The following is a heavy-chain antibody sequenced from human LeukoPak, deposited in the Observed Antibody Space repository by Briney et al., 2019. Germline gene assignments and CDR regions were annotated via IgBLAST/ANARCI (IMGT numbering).Heavy chain of an antibody. CDR3: ARDRGYNWFDP. CDR2: ISGSGEST. Sequence: PGGSLRLSCAASGFTFRSYGLSWVRQAPGKGLEWVSTISGSGESTYYADSVKGRFTISRDNSKYTLYLQMNSLRAEDTAVYYCARDRGYNWFDPWGQGTLVTVSS. D-gene: IGHD3-10*01. CDR1: GFTFRSYG. V-gene: IGHV3-23*01. J-gene: IGHJ5*02.